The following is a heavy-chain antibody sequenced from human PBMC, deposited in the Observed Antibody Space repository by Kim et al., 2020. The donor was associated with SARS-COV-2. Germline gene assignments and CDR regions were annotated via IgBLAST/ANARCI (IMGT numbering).Heavy chain of an antibody. CDR3: ARQLTAFPYYFDY. J-gene: IGHJ4*02. V-gene: IGHV5-51*01. D-gene: IGHD3-16*01. Sequence: YSPSFQGQVTISADKSISTAYLQWSSLKASDTAMYYCARQLTAFPYYFDYWGQGTLVTVSS.